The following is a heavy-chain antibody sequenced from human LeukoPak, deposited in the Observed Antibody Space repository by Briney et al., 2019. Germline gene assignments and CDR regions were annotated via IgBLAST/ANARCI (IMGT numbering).Heavy chain of an antibody. Sequence: GGPLRLSCAASGFTFSDYYMSWIRQAPGKGLEWVSYISSSGSTIYYADSVKGRFTISRDNAKNSLYLQMNSLRAEDTAVYYCARDSLDRNSSGYPGFDYWGQGTLVTVSS. J-gene: IGHJ4*02. D-gene: IGHD3-22*01. CDR3: ARDSLDRNSSGYPGFDY. CDR1: GFTFSDYY. CDR2: ISSSGSTI. V-gene: IGHV3-11*01.